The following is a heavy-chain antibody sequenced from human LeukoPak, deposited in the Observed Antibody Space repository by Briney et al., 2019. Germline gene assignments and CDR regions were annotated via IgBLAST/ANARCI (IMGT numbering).Heavy chain of an antibody. Sequence: GGSLRLSCAASGFIFSSFGMNWVRQAPGKGLECVSSISSSGSLIYYADSMKGRFTVSRDNAKNSLFLQLNSLRAEDTAVYYCARNYYDSSGYYYAFDYWGQGTLVTVSS. CDR2: ISSSGSLI. V-gene: IGHV3-21*01. CDR3: ARNYYDSSGYYYAFDY. CDR1: GFIFSSFG. J-gene: IGHJ4*02. D-gene: IGHD3-22*01.